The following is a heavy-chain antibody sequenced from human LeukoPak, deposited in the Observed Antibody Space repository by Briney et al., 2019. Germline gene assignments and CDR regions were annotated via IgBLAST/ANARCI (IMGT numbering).Heavy chain of an antibody. D-gene: IGHD3-22*01. V-gene: IGHV3-23*01. CDR1: GFTFSSYA. Sequence: GGSLRLSCAASGFTFSSYAMTWVRQGPGKGLEWVSDIISGSGGTTYYADSVKGRFTISRVNSKNTVYLQMNSLRAEDTAVYYGTKRTSGSSGYDSWGQGALVSVSS. CDR2: IISGSGGTT. J-gene: IGHJ4*02. CDR3: TKRTSGSSGYDS.